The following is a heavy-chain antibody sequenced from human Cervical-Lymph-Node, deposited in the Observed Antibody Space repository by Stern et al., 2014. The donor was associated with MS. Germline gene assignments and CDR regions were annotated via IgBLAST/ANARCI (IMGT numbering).Heavy chain of an antibody. CDR3: ARGSREVLLPRFYFDY. V-gene: IGHV4-31*03. D-gene: IGHD3-3*01. CDR1: GGSISSGNYY. Sequence: VQLEESGPGLVKPSQTLSLTCTVSGGSISSGNYYWSWIRQHPGKGLEGIGSIYHSGSTYYNPPLKSRVTTSIDTSKNQFSLKLSSVTAADTAVYYCARGSREVLLPRFYFDYWGQGTLVTVSS. J-gene: IGHJ4*02. CDR2: IYHSGST.